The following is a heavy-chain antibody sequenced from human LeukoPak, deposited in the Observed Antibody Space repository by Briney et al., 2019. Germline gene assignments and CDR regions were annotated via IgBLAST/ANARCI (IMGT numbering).Heavy chain of an antibody. CDR3: ARESNWVFDY. D-gene: IGHD7-27*01. Sequence: SETLSLTCTVSGGSMSNVYWSWIRQPPGQGLEWLASIYYSGTPTYNPSLIRRGTISIDTSKNQFSLKLTSVTAADTATYFCARESNWVFDYWGQGARVTVSS. CDR2: IYYSGTP. V-gene: IGHV4-59*01. J-gene: IGHJ4*02. CDR1: GGSMSNVY.